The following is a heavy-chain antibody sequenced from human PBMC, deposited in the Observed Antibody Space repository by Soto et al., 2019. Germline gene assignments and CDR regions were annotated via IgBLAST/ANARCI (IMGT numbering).Heavy chain of an antibody. Sequence: GGSLRLSCAASGFTFSSYAMSWVRQAPGKGLEWVSAISGSGGSTYYADSVKGRFTISRDNSKNTLYLQMNSLRAEDTAVYYCAKHKLREVYAIERTYYYYYYMDVWGKGTTVTVSS. V-gene: IGHV3-23*01. CDR1: GFTFSSYA. CDR2: ISGSGGST. J-gene: IGHJ6*03. CDR3: AKHKLREVYAIERTYYYYYYMDV. D-gene: IGHD2-8*01.